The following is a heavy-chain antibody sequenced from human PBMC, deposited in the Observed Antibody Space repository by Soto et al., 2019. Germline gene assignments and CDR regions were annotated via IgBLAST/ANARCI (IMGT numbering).Heavy chain of an antibody. J-gene: IGHJ6*02. CDR3: AKNGQPPYYYYGMDV. CDR1: GYTFSRYG. V-gene: IGHV1-18*01. Sequence: QGQLVQSGPEVKKPGASVKVSCKASGYTFSRYGISWVRQAPGQGLEWMGWISGYNGDTKYAQKVQGRVTITIDTSTYTAYMKLRSLTSDETAIYYCAKNGQPPYYYYGMDVWGQGTTVTVSS. D-gene: IGHD2-8*01. CDR2: ISGYNGDT.